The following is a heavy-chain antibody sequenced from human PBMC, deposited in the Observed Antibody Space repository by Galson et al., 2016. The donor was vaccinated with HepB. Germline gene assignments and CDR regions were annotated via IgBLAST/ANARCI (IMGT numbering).Heavy chain of an antibody. CDR3: GKCPPGTRGSLDS. D-gene: IGHD1-14*01. J-gene: IGHJ4*02. V-gene: IGHV3-23*01. CDR1: GFTFNSYA. CDR2: ISDNGHAT. Sequence: SLRLSCAGSGFTFNSYAMNWVRQAPGKGLEWISLISDNGHATYYADPVRGRFSIARDNSKNTLYLQMNSLRADDTAVYYCGKCPPGTRGSLDSWGQGTLVTVSS.